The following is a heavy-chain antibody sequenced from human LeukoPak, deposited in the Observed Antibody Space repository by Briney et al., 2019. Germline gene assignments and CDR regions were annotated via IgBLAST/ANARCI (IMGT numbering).Heavy chain of an antibody. V-gene: IGHV4-39*07. D-gene: IGHD6-13*01. CDR3: ARMLKGGGITNPLLSRRQQLATIDY. J-gene: IGHJ4*02. CDR2: INHSGST. Sequence: PSETLSLTCNVSGGSISSSSYYWSWIRQPPGKGLEWIGEINHSGSTNYNPSLKSRVTISVDTSKNQFSLKLSSVTAADTAVYYCARMLKGGGITNPLLSRRQQLATIDYWGQGTLVTVSS. CDR1: GGSISSSSYY.